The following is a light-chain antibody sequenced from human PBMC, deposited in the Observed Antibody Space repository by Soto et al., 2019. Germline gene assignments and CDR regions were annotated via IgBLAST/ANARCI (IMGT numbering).Light chain of an antibody. CDR1: QSVSSY. CDR3: QQRSNWPPLT. J-gene: IGKJ4*01. V-gene: IGKV3-11*01. Sequence: EIVLTQSPATLSLSPGDRATLSCRASQSVSSYLAWYQQKPGQAPRLLIYDASNRATGIPARFSGSGSGTDFTLTISSLEPEDFAVYYCQQRSNWPPLTFGGGTKVEMK. CDR2: DAS.